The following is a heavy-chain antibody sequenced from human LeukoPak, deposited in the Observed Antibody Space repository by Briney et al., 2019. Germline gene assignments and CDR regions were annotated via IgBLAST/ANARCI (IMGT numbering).Heavy chain of an antibody. CDR3: AHNGLYH. Sequence: ESGPTLVKPTQTLTLTCTFSGFSLSTSGVGVAWMRQSPGQAPEWLAGTYWNDDQRYSPSLKSRLTITKDTSKNQVVLTMTNMDPADTATYHCAHNGLYHWGQGTLVTVSS. D-gene: IGHD2-2*03. V-gene: IGHV2-5*01. CDR2: TYWNDDQ. CDR1: GFSLSTSGVG. J-gene: IGHJ5*02.